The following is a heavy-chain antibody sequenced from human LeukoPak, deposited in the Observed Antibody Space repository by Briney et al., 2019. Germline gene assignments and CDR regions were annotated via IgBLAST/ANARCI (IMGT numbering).Heavy chain of an antibody. D-gene: IGHD4-11*01. J-gene: IGHJ3*02. CDR1: AFTFSTYG. V-gene: IGHV3-30*02. CDR2: IRYDGSNK. CDR3: AKDSYYSNYERSVGDAFDI. Sequence: PGGSLRLSCAASAFTFSTYGMHWVRQAPGEGLEWVAFIRYDGSNKYYADSVKGRFTISRDNSKNTLYLQMNSLRAEDTAVYYCAKDSYYSNYERSVGDAFDIWGQGTMVTVSS.